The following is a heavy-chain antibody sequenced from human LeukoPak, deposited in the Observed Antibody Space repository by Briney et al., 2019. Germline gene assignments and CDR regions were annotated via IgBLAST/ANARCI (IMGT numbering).Heavy chain of an antibody. CDR1: GYTFTSHG. D-gene: IGHD3-16*02. Sequence: GASVKVSCKASGYTFTSHGITWVRQAPGQGLAWMGWINPNNGNTNYAQRLQGRVTMTTDTSTSTAHMELRSLKSDDTAVYYCARELYGDYVDYWGQGTLVTVSS. J-gene: IGHJ4*02. V-gene: IGHV1-18*01. CDR2: INPNNGNT. CDR3: ARELYGDYVDY.